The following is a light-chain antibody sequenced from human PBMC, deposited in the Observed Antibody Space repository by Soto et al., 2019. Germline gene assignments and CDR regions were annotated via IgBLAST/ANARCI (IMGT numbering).Light chain of an antibody. CDR3: LLSYSGARV. V-gene: IGLV7-46*01. J-gene: IGLJ2*01. CDR2: DTS. CDR1: TEAVNRGHY. Sequence: QAVVTEEPSLTVSPGGTVTLTCGSSTEAVNRGHYPYWFQQNPGQAPRTLIYDTSNKHSCTPARFSGSLLGGKAALTLSGAQPEDEAEYYCLLSYSGARVFGGGTKRTVL.